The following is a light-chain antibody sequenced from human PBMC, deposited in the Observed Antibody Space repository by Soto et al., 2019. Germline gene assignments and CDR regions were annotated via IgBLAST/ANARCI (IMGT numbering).Light chain of an antibody. J-gene: IGLJ3*02. V-gene: IGLV2-8*01. CDR2: EVT. CDR1: SSDVGAYNY. CDR3: SSFASSNTWV. Sequence: QSVLTQPPSASGAPGQSVTISCTGTSSDVGAYNYVSWDQQHAGKAPKLGIYEVTKRPSGVPDRFSGSKSANTASLTVSGLRAEDVADYYCSSFASSNTWVFGGGTKLTVL.